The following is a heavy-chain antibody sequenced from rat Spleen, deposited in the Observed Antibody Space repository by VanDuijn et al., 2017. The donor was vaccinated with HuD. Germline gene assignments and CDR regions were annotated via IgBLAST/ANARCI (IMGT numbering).Heavy chain of an antibody. CDR3: AVAGYGY. Sequence: EVQLVESGGGLVQPGRSMKLSCVTSGFTFSSFPMAWVRQAPTTGLEWVATIITSGASTYYRDSVKGRFTISRDNAENTVYLQMNSLRSEDTATYYCAVAGYGYWGQGVMVTVSS. CDR1: GFTFSSFP. CDR2: IITSGAST. V-gene: IGHV5-46*01. J-gene: IGHJ2*01. D-gene: IGHD4-3*01.